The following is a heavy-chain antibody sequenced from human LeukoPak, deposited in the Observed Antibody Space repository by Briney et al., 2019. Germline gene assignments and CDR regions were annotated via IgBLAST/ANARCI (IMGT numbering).Heavy chain of an antibody. CDR3: VKASSGWHYYYYYGMDV. V-gene: IGHV3-23*01. D-gene: IGHD6-19*01. CDR2: ISGSGGST. CDR1: GFTFSDYY. J-gene: IGHJ6*02. Sequence: GGSLRLSCAASGFTFSDYYMSWIRQAPGKGLEWVSAISGSGGSTYYADSVKGRFTISRDNSKNTLYLQMNSLRAEDTAVYYCVKASSGWHYYYYYGMDVWGQGTTVTVSS.